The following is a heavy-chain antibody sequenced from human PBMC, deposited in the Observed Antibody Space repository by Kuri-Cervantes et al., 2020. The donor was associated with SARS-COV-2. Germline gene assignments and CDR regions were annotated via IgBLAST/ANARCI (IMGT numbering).Heavy chain of an antibody. CDR2: IYPGDSDT. Sequence: GESLKISCKGSGYSFTSYWIGWVRQMPGKGLEWMGVIYPGDSDTRYSPSFQGQVTISADKSIYTAYLQWSSLKASDTAMYYCARHQNYRMDDPFDIWGQGTMVTVSS. V-gene: IGHV5-51*01. CDR3: ARHQNYRMDDPFDI. D-gene: IGHD1-7*01. CDR1: GYSFTSYW. J-gene: IGHJ3*02.